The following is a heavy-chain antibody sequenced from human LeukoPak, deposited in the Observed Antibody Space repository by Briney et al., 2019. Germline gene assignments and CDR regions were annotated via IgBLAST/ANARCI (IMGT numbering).Heavy chain of an antibody. CDR3: ARAGAYHFDN. V-gene: IGHV3-74*01. CDR1: GXTFTDYW. Sequence: GESLRLSCAASGXTFTDYWMHWVRQAPGKGLVWVSIINTDTRGTYYADSVKGRFTISRDNAKNTLYLQMNSLRAEDTAVYYCARAGAYHFDNWGQGTLVTVSS. D-gene: IGHD3-16*01. J-gene: IGHJ4*02. CDR2: INTDTRGT.